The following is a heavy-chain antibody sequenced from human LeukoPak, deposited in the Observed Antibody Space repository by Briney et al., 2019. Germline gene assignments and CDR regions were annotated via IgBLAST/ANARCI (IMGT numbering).Heavy chain of an antibody. CDR1: GFTFSSYA. V-gene: IGHV3-30*04. CDR2: ISYDGSNK. CDR3: AKDSKIVGATFRSYHYMDV. J-gene: IGHJ6*03. D-gene: IGHD1-26*01. Sequence: PGGSLRLSCAASGFTFSSYAMHWVRQAPGKGLEWVAVISYDGSNKYYADSVKGRFTISRDSSKNTLFLQMNRLRPEDAAVYYCAKDSKIVGATFRSYHYMDVWGKGTAVTVSS.